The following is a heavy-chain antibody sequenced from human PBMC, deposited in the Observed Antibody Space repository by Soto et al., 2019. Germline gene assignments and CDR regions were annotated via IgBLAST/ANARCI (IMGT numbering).Heavy chain of an antibody. CDR2: IIPILGIA. CDR3: ARAVVAGTYYYYGMDV. V-gene: IGHV1-69*02. CDR1: GGTFSSYT. Sequence: QVQLVQSGAEVKKPGSSVKVSCKASGGTFSSYTISWVRQAPGQGLEWMGRIIPILGIANYAQKFQGRVTITADKSTSTAYRELSSLRSEDTAVYYCARAVVAGTYYYYGMDVWGQGTTVTVSS. J-gene: IGHJ6*02. D-gene: IGHD6-19*01.